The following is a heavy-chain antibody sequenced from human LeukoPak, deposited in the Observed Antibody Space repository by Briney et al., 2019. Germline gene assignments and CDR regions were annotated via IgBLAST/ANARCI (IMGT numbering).Heavy chain of an antibody. D-gene: IGHD5-12*01. CDR1: GGSFSGYY. Sequence: PSETLSLTCAVYGGSFSGYYWSWIRQPPGKGLEWIGEINHSGSTNYNPSLKSRVTISVDTSKNQFSLKLSSVTAADTAVYYCARADSGYDPLDYWGQGTLVTVSS. CDR3: ARADSGYDPLDY. J-gene: IGHJ4*02. V-gene: IGHV4-34*01. CDR2: INHSGST.